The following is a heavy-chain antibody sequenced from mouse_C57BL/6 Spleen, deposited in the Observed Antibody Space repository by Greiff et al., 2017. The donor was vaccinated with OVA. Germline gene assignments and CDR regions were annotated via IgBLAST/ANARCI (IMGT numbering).Heavy chain of an antibody. V-gene: IGHV1-82*01. CDR3: GRHYYGSSYWYFDV. CDR1: GYAFSSSW. CDR2: IYPGDGDT. J-gene: IGHJ1*03. D-gene: IGHD1-1*01. Sequence: VQLQQSGPELVKPGASVKISCKASGYAFSSSWMNWVKQRPGKGLEWIGRIYPGDGDTNYNGTFKGKATLTADKSSSTADMQLSSLTSEDSAVYFCGRHYYGSSYWYFDVWGTGTTVTVSS.